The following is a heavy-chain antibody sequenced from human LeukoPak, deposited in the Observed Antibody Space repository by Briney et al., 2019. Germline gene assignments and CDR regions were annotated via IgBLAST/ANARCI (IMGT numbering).Heavy chain of an antibody. Sequence: KASETLSLTCAVSGGSIKSNNWWSWVRQPPGKGLEWIGEIYHSGSTNYNPSLESRVTVSVDKSKSQFSLDLTSVTAADTAVYYCARAPRSWGFDYWGQGTLVTVSS. D-gene: IGHD7-27*01. CDR2: IYHSGST. V-gene: IGHV4-4*02. CDR1: GGSIKSNNW. CDR3: ARAPRSWGFDY. J-gene: IGHJ4*02.